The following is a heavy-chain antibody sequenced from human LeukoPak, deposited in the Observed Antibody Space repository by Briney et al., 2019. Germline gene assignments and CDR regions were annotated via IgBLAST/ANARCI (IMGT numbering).Heavy chain of an antibody. D-gene: IGHD6-6*01. Sequence: GGSLRLSCAASGLTFTRYTMSWVRQAPGKGLEWVSSISDTAFSTYYADSVKGRFTISRDNSKSTLYLQMNSLRAEDTAVYYCAAYSSCDYWGQGTLVTVSS. V-gene: IGHV3-23*01. CDR2: ISDTAFST. J-gene: IGHJ4*02. CDR3: AAYSSCDY. CDR1: GLTFTRYT.